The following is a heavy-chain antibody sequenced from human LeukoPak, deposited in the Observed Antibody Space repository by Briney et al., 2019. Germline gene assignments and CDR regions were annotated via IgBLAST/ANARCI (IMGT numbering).Heavy chain of an antibody. Sequence: SETLSLTCTVSGGSISSSSYYWGWIRQPPGKGLEWIGSIYYSGSTYYNPSLKSRVTISVDTSKNQFSLKLSSVTAADTAVYYCARRVVAVAETFDHWGQGTLVTVSS. V-gene: IGHV4-39*01. CDR1: GGSISSSSYY. D-gene: IGHD6-19*01. CDR2: IYYSGST. CDR3: ARRVVAVAETFDH. J-gene: IGHJ4*02.